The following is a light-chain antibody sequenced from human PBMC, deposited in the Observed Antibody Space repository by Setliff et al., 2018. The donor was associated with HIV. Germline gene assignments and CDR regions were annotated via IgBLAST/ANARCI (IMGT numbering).Light chain of an antibody. CDR1: SSDVGSYDF. J-gene: IGLJ1*01. CDR3: SSYSINNLYV. Sequence: QSALVQPASVSGSPGQSVTVSCTGTSSDVGSYDFVSWYQQLPGKAPKLLIYDVSDRPSGVSHRFSGSKSGNTASLTISGLQTEDEADYYCSSYSINNLYVFATGTKVTVL. V-gene: IGLV2-14*03. CDR2: DVS.